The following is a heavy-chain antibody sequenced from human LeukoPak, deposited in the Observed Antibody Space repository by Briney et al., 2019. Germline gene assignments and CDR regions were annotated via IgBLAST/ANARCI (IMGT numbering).Heavy chain of an antibody. CDR1: GYSFTSYW. CDR2: IYPGDSDT. CDR3: ARRLLRHSGYDLGFDY. J-gene: IGHJ4*02. Sequence: GESLKISCKGSGYSFTSYWIGWVRQMPGKGLEWMGIIYPGDSDTRYSPSFQVQVTISADKSISTAYLQWSSLKASDTAMYYCARRLLRHSGYDLGFDYWGQGTPVTVSS. D-gene: IGHD5-12*01. V-gene: IGHV5-51*01.